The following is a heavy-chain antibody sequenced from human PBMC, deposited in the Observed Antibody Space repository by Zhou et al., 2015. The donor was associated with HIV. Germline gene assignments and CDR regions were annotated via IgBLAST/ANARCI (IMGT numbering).Heavy chain of an antibody. CDR1: GGTFSSYA. J-gene: IGHJ3*02. CDR3: ARGNYHSSGYQHDAFDI. CDR2: IIPIFGTA. D-gene: IGHD3-22*01. Sequence: QVQLVQSGAEVKKPGSSVKVSCKASGGTFSSYAISWVRQAPGQGLEWMGGIIPIFGTANYAQKFQGRVTITADESTSTAYMELSSLRSEDTAVYYCARGNYHSSGYQHDAFDIWGQGDNGHRLF. V-gene: IGHV1-69*12.